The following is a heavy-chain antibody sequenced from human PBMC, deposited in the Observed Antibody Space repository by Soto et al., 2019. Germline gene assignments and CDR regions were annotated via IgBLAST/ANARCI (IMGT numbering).Heavy chain of an antibody. J-gene: IGHJ4*01. Sequence: PSETLSLTCTVSGDSMYSTSYYWAWIRQSPGKGLEWIGSTSYDGKSYYKPSLKSRVVMSVDLANNQFSLRLRSVTAADTAVYYCARDLSSGYQTFYFDYWGQGTPVTVSS. CDR1: GDSMYSTSYY. CDR2: TSYDGKS. V-gene: IGHV4-39*07. CDR3: ARDLSSGYQTFYFDY. D-gene: IGHD3-22*01.